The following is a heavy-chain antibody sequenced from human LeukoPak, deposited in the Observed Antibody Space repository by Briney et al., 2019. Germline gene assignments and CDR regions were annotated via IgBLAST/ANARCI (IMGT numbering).Heavy chain of an antibody. CDR2: IYYTGST. J-gene: IGHJ5*02. Sequence: PSETLSLTCTVSGGSISSYYWSWIRQPPGKGLEWIGYIYYTGSTNYNPSLKSRVTISVDTSKNQFSLKLSSVTAADTAVYYCARHDPGIAAAGRRWFDPWGQGTLVTVSS. CDR3: ARHDPGIAAAGRRWFDP. D-gene: IGHD6-13*01. CDR1: GGSISSYY. V-gene: IGHV4-59*08.